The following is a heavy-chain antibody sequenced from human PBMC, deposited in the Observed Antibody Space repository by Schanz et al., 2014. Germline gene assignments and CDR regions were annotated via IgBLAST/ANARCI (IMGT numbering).Heavy chain of an antibody. CDR2: FT. Sequence: QVQLVQSGAELKNPGASVKVSCKASGYSFSAYYIHWMRQAPGQGLEWLGRFTHISQKFQGRVTMTRDTSSTTAYMELNSLRSDDTAVYYCARVVRSDYLSELDFWGQGTQVIVSS. J-gene: IGHJ4*02. CDR3: ARVVRSDYLSELDF. D-gene: IGHD4-17*01. V-gene: IGHV1-2*06. CDR1: GYSFSAYY.